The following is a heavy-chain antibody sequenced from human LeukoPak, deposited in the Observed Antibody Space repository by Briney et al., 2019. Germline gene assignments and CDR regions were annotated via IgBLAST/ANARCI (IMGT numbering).Heavy chain of an antibody. J-gene: IGHJ6*02. CDR3: ARHSNLGPSVAARLDYHALDV. Sequence: PSETLSLTCTVSGGSISGYYWSWIRQPPGKALEWIAYIYSSGTNLYNPSLKSRGTISVDPSKNQFSLELRSVTAADTAIYYCARHSNLGPSVAARLDYHALDVWGQGTTVTVFS. D-gene: IGHD6-6*01. CDR2: IYSSGTN. CDR1: GGSISGYY. V-gene: IGHV4-59*08.